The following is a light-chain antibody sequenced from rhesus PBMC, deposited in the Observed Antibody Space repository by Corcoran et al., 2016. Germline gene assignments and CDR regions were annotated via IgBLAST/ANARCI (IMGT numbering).Light chain of an antibody. Sequence: DIQMTQSPSSLSASVGDRVTITCRASQGITNDLAWYQQKPGETPKLLIYEASSLQSGIPSRFSGSGSGTVFTFTISSLQSEDFATYYCQHYYSTPYSFGQGTKVEIK. V-gene: IGKV1-25*01. CDR1: QGITND. J-gene: IGKJ2*01. CDR2: EAS. CDR3: QHYYSTPYS.